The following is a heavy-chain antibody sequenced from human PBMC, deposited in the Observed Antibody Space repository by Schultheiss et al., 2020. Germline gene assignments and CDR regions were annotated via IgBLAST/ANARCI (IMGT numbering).Heavy chain of an antibody. CDR2: ISGSGGST. CDR3: AKDGEWRRWDYYMDV. V-gene: IGHV3-23*01. CDR1: GFTFSSYA. J-gene: IGHJ6*03. D-gene: IGHD5-12*01. Sequence: GGSLRLSCAASGFTFSSYAMSWVRQAPGKGLEWVSAISGSGGSTYYADSVRGRFIISRDNFKNTVYLQMNGLRPEDTALYFCAKDGEWRRWDYYMDVWGKGNTVTVSS.